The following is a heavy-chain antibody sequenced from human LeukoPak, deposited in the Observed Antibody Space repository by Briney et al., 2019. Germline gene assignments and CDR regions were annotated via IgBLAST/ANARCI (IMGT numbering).Heavy chain of an antibody. CDR1: GFAFSSYA. J-gene: IGHJ4*02. V-gene: IGHV3-23*01. D-gene: IGHD4-17*01. CDR3: ATTYGDYVFDY. Sequence: GGSLRLSCAASGFAFSSYAMSWARQAPGKGLEWVSAISGSGGSTYYADSVKGRFTISRDNSKNTLYLQMNSLRAEDTAVYYCATTYGDYVFDYWGQGTLVTVSS. CDR2: ISGSGGST.